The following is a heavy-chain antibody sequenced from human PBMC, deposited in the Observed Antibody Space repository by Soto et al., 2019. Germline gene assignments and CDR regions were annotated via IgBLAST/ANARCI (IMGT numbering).Heavy chain of an antibody. D-gene: IGHD4-17*01. CDR2: ISYDGSNK. CDR1: GFTFSSYA. Sequence: QVQLVESGGGVVQPGRSLRLSCAASGFTFSSYAMHWVRQAPGKGLEWVAVISYDGSNKYYADSVKGRFTISRDNSKNTLYLQMNSLRAEDTAVYYCARVFGATVVKVSTDYWGQGTLVTVSS. CDR3: ARVFGATVVKVSTDY. V-gene: IGHV3-30-3*01. J-gene: IGHJ4*02.